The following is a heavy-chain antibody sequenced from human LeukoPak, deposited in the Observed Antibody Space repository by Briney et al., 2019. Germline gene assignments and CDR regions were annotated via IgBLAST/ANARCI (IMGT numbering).Heavy chain of an antibody. D-gene: IGHD3-3*01. Sequence: GGSLRLSCAASGFTFSSYAMSWVRQAPGKGLEWVSAISGSGGSTYYADSVKGRFTISRDDSKNTLYLQMNSLRAEDTAVYYCAKDGRITIFGVVIDYWGQGTLVTVSS. CDR3: AKDGRITIFGVVIDY. J-gene: IGHJ4*02. V-gene: IGHV3-23*01. CDR2: ISGSGGST. CDR1: GFTFSSYA.